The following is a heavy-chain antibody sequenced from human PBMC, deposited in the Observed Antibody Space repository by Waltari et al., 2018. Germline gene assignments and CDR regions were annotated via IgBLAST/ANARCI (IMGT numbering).Heavy chain of an antibody. CDR1: GSTFTNYY. J-gene: IGHJ6*02. Sequence: QVQLVQSGAEVKKPGASVKISCQAAGSTFTNYYMHWVRQAPGQGLEWMGIINPRGGSTIYAQKFQGRVTMTRDTSTSTVYMELSSLRSEDTAVYYCARDTGALWMDVWGQGTTVTVSS. CDR2: INPRGGST. D-gene: IGHD2-21*01. V-gene: IGHV1-46*01. CDR3: ARDTGALWMDV.